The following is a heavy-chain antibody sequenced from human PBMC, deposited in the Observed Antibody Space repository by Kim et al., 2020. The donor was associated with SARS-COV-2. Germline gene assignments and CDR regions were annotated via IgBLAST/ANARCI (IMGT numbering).Heavy chain of an antibody. J-gene: IGHJ6*02. V-gene: IGHV3-13*01. CDR1: GFTFSSYD. CDR3: AVLRVRSSWFYYYYGMDV. D-gene: IGHD6-13*01. CDR2: IGTAGDT. Sequence: GGSLRLSCAASGFTFSSYDMHWVRQATGKGLEWVSAIGTAGDTYYPGSVKGRFTISRENAKNSLYLQMNSLRAGDTAVYYCAVLRVRSSWFYYYYGMDVWGQGTTVTVSS.